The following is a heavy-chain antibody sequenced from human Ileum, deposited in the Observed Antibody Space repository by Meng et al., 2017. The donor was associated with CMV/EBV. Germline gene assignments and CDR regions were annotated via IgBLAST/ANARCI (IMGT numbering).Heavy chain of an antibody. CDR2: ISSGSDYI. D-gene: IGHD3-10*01. CDR1: GFTFNTYS. V-gene: IGHV3-21*01. J-gene: IGHJ4*02. CDR3: ATDGGTG. Sequence: SCAASGFTFNTYSMTWVRQAPGKGLEWVSSISSGSDYIHYADSVKGRFTISRDNARNSLFLQMNSLRAEDTAVYYCATDGGTGWGQGTLVTVSS.